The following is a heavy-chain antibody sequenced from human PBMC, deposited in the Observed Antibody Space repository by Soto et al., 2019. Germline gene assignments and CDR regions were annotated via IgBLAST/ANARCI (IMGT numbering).Heavy chain of an antibody. CDR1: GGTFSSYA. J-gene: IGHJ4*02. CDR3: ARSPLPLDTAMAGYPDY. D-gene: IGHD5-18*01. Sequence: GASVKVSCKASGGTFSSYAISWVRQAPGQGLEWMGGIIPIFGTANYAQKFQGRVTITADESTSTAYMELSSLRSEDTAVYYCARSPLPLDTAMAGYPDYWGQGTLVTVSS. CDR2: IIPIFGTA. V-gene: IGHV1-69*13.